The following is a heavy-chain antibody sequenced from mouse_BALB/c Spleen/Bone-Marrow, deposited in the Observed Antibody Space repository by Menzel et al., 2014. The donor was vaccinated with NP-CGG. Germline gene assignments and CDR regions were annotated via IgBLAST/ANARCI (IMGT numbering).Heavy chain of an antibody. J-gene: IGHJ2*01. D-gene: IGHD4-1*01. CDR1: GFTFSSFG. CDR2: ISSDSGAI. Sequence: EVMLVESGGGLVRPGGSRKLSCAASGFTFSSFGMHWVRQAPEKGLEWIAYISSDSGAIFYADTVKGRFTISRDNPKNTLFLQMTSLRSEDTAIYFCTRGGNWEDFDYWGQGTTLTVSS. V-gene: IGHV5-17*02. CDR3: TRGGNWEDFDY.